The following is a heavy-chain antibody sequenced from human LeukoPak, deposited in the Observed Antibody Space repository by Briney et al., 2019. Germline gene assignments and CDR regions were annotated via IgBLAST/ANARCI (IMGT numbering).Heavy chain of an antibody. CDR1: GFTFSSYA. CDR3: AKNVGSGSYSYYFDY. J-gene: IGHJ4*02. D-gene: IGHD1-26*01. CDR2: ISGSGGRT. Sequence: GGSLRLSCAASGFTFSSYAMSWVRQAPGKGLEWVSAISGSGGRTYYADSVKGRLTISRDNSKNTLYLQMNSLRAEDTAVYYCAKNVGSGSYSYYFDYWGQGTLVTVSS. V-gene: IGHV3-23*01.